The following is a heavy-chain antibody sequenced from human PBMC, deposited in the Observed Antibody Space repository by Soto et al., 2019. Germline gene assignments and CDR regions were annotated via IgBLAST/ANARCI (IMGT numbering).Heavy chain of an antibody. CDR2: INPNSGGT. V-gene: IGHV1-2*02. CDR3: AREVDCSSTSCYIGRSGMDV. CDR1: GYTFTGYY. Sequence: ASVKVSCKASGYTFTGYYMHWVRQAPGQGLEWMGWINPNSGGTNYAQKFQGRVTMTRDTSISTAYMELSRLRSDDTAVYYCAREVDCSSTSCYIGRSGMDVWGQGTTVTVYS. J-gene: IGHJ6*02. D-gene: IGHD2-2*02.